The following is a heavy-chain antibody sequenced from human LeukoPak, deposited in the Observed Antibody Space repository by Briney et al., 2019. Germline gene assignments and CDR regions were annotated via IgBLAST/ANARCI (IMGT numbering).Heavy chain of an antibody. D-gene: IGHD5/OR15-5a*01. J-gene: IGHJ4*02. CDR2: IHYSETT. CDR1: GRSTRIYY. V-gene: IGHV4-39*01. CDR3: ARAVDDSLDY. Sequence: PPESLSLICPVSGRSTRIYYWGWDRQPPGNGLEYIGSIHYSETTYYNPSVQSRVNMSVDMSKNQLSLKLTSVTAADTALYSWARAVDDSLDYWGQGTLVTVSS.